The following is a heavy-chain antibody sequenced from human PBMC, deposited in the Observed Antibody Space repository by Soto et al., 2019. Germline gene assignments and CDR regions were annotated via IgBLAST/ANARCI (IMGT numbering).Heavy chain of an antibody. CDR3: ARALLLWFGESRTAAPRTLDY. Sequence: SETLSLTCTVSGGSISSSSYYWGWIRQPPGKGLEWIGSIYYSGSTYYNPSLKSRVTISVDTSKNQFSLKLSSLRSEDTAVYYCARALLLWFGESRTAAPRTLDYWGQGTLVTVSS. V-gene: IGHV4-39*01. J-gene: IGHJ4*02. D-gene: IGHD3-10*01. CDR2: IYYSGST. CDR1: GGSISSSSYY.